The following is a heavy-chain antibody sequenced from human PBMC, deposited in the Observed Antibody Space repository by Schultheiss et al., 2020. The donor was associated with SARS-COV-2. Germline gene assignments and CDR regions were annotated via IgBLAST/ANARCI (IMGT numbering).Heavy chain of an antibody. Sequence: SQTLSLTCSVSGGSISSGGYYWSWIRQHPGKGLEWIGYIYYSGSTYYNPSLKSRVTISVDTSKNQFSLKLSSVTAADTAVYYCARGVSPRWFDPWGQGTLVTVSS. J-gene: IGHJ5*02. CDR1: GGSISSGGYY. CDR3: ARGVSPRWFDP. CDR2: IYYSGST. V-gene: IGHV4-31*03.